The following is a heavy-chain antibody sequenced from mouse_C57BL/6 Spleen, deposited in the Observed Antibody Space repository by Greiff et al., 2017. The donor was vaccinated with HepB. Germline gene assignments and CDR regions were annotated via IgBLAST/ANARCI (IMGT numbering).Heavy chain of an antibody. Sequence: VQLQQSGAELVRPGSSVKLSCKASGYTFTSYWMHWVKQRPIQGLEWIGNIDPSDSETHYNQKFKDKATLTVDKSSSPAYMQLSSLTSEDSAVYYCARLYYGSSLYAMDYWGQGTSVTVSS. J-gene: IGHJ4*01. CDR3: ARLYYGSSLYAMDY. CDR2: IDPSDSET. V-gene: IGHV1-52*01. D-gene: IGHD1-1*01. CDR1: GYTFTSYW.